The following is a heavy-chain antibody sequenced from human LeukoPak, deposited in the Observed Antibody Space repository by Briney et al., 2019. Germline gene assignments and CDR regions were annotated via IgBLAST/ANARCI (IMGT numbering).Heavy chain of an antibody. D-gene: IGHD1-26*01. CDR3: AKDLPFSGSSGFDY. V-gene: IGHV3-64*01. CDR2: ISSNGGST. J-gene: IGHJ4*02. CDR1: GFTFSSYA. Sequence: GGSLRLSCAASGFTFSSYAMHWVRQAPGKGVEYVSAISSNGGSTYYANSVKGRFTIYRDNSKNTLYLQMNSLRAEDTAVYYCAKDLPFSGSSGFDYWGQGTLVTVSS.